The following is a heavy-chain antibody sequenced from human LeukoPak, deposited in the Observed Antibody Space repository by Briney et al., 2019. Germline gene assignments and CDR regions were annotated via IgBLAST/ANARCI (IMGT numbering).Heavy chain of an antibody. CDR3: AKDQLARERYGGEEPDY. Sequence: GGSLRLSCSAAGFTFSNYGMHWVRQTPGKGQQWAAIIYYDGRNNNSADSVKGRFTISRANSKNTLYLQMNSLRPEDTAVYYCAKDQLARERYGGEEPDYWGQGTLVTVSS. V-gene: IGHV3-30*18. CDR2: IYYDGRNN. D-gene: IGHD6-6*01. J-gene: IGHJ4*02. CDR1: GFTFSNYG.